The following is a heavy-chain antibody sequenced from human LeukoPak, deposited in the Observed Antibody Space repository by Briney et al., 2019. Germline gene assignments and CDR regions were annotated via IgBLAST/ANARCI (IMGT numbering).Heavy chain of an antibody. V-gene: IGHV1-18*01. Sequence: ASVKVSCQSSGYTFSNHGIMWVRQARGQGLEWMGGISAYTGKKKYVDKYEGRVTFTTDRSKNTAYMEMRRLTIDDTAVYYCARDEGEWEFRNYWGQGTQVSVSS. CDR2: ISAYTGKK. D-gene: IGHD3-10*01. CDR3: ARDEGEWEFRNY. J-gene: IGHJ4*02. CDR1: GYTFSNHG.